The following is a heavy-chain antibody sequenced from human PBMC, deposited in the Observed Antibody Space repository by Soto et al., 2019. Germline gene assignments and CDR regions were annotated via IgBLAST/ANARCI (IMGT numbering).Heavy chain of an antibody. V-gene: IGHV4-34*01. CDR3: ARVDCSGGSCYCDY. Sequence: SETLSLSCAVYGGSFSGYYWSWIRQPPGKGLEWIGDINHSGSTNYNPSLKSRVTISVDTSKNQFSLKLSSVTAADTAVYYCARVDCSGGSCYCDYWGQGTLVTVSS. D-gene: IGHD2-15*01. CDR2: INHSGST. J-gene: IGHJ4*02. CDR1: GGSFSGYY.